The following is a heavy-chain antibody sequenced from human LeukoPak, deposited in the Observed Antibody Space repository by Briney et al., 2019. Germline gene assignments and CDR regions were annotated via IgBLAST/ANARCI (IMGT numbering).Heavy chain of an antibody. D-gene: IGHD2-21*02. CDR1: GFTFSSYA. CDR3: AKLSGGDCYSSCYYDMDV. CDR2: ISGGGRTT. J-gene: IGHJ6*02. Sequence: GGSLRLSCAASGFTFSSYAVSWVRQAPGKGLEWVSSISGGGRTTYYANSVKGRFTISRDNSKNTLYLQMNTLRAEDAAVYYCAKLSGGDCYSSCYYDMDVWGQGTTVTVSS. V-gene: IGHV3-23*01.